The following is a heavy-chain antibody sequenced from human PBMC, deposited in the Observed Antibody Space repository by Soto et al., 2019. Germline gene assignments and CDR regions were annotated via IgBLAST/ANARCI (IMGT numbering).Heavy chain of an antibody. V-gene: IGHV3-30-3*01. Sequence: GGSLRLSCAASGFTFSSYAMHWVRQAPGKGLEWVAVISYDGSNKYYADSVKGRFTISRDNSKNTLYLQMNSLRAEDTAVYYCARDFFAEWLLSGYYYYGMDVWGQGTTVTVSS. CDR3: ARDFFAEWLLSGYYYYGMDV. J-gene: IGHJ6*02. D-gene: IGHD3-3*01. CDR2: ISYDGSNK. CDR1: GFTFSSYA.